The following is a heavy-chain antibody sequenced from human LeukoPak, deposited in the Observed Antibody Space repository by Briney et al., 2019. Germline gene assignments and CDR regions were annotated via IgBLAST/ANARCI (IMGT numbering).Heavy chain of an antibody. CDR3: ASDVGIAVAGTSGY. CDR2: ISSSSSYI. V-gene: IGHV3-21*01. CDR1: GFTFSSYS. D-gene: IGHD6-19*01. J-gene: IGHJ4*02. Sequence: GGSLRLSCAASGFTFSSYSMNWVRQAPGKGLEWVSSISSSSSYIYYADSVKGRFSISRDNAKNSLYLQMNSLRAEDTAVYYCASDVGIAVAGTSGYWSQGTLVTVSS.